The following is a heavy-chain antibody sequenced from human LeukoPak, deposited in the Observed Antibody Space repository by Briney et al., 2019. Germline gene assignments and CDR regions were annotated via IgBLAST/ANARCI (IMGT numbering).Heavy chain of an antibody. V-gene: IGHV4-34*01. CDR3: ARGSDIVVVPAAIPVHNNWFDP. Sequence: PSETLSLTCTVSGGSISSYYWSWIRQPPGKGLEWIGEINHSGSTNYNPSLKSRVTISVDTSKNQFSLKLSSVTAADTAVYYCARGSDIVVVPAAIPVHNNWFDPWGQGTLVTVSS. CDR1: GGSISSYY. D-gene: IGHD2-2*01. CDR2: INHSGST. J-gene: IGHJ5*02.